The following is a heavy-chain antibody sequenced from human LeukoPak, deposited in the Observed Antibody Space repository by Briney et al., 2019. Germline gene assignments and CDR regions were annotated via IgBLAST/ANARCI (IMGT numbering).Heavy chain of an antibody. CDR1: GGSISSYY. D-gene: IGHD2-2*02. CDR3: ARQTLEYCSSTSCYNWNWFDP. CDR2: IYTSGST. J-gene: IGHJ5*02. Sequence: SETLSLTCTVSGGSISSYYWSWIRQPPGKGLEWIGYIYTSGSTNYNPSLKSRVTISVDTSKNQFSLKLSSVTAADTAVYYCARQTLEYCSSTSCYNWNWFDPWGQETLVTVSS. V-gene: IGHV4-4*09.